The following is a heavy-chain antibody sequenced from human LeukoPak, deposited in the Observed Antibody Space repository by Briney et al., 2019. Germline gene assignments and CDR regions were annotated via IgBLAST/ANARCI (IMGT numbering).Heavy chain of an antibody. J-gene: IGHJ4*02. CDR2: IYTDGTT. D-gene: IGHD6-19*01. V-gene: IGHV3-53*01. Sequence: GGSLRLSCAASGFTVSNLYMSWVRQAPGKGLEWVSLIYTDGTTYYADSVKGRFTISRDNSKNTLYLQMNSLRAEDTAVYYSARGDYSSGWYYWGQGTLVTVSS. CDR1: GFTVSNLY. CDR3: ARGDYSSGWYY.